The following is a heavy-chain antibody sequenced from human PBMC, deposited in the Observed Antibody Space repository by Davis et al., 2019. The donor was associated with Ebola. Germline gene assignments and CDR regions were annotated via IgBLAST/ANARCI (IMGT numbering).Heavy chain of an antibody. CDR1: GFTFSSYG. CDR3: AKDQDDFWSGYYDYYYGMDV. D-gene: IGHD3-3*01. Sequence: GESLKISCAASGFTFSSYGMHWVRQAPGKGLEWVAVISYDGSNKYYADSVKGRFTISRDNSKNTLYLQMNSLRAEDTAVYYCAKDQDDFWSGYYDYYYGMDVWGQGTTVTVSS. V-gene: IGHV3-30*18. CDR2: ISYDGSNK. J-gene: IGHJ6*02.